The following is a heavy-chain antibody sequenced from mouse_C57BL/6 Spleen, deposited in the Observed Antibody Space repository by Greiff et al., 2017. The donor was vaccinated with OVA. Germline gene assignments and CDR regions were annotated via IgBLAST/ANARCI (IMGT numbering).Heavy chain of an antibody. CDR2: FHPYNDDT. J-gene: IGHJ1*03. CDR3: ARGTTVVAPHLYWYFDV. CDR1: GYTFTTYP. Sequence: LQESGAELVKPGASVKMSCKASGYTFTTYPIEWMKQNHGKSLEWIGNFHPYNDDTKYNEKFKGKATLTVEKSSSTVYLELSRLTSDDSAVYYCARGTTVVAPHLYWYFDVWGTGTTVTVSS. V-gene: IGHV1-47*01. D-gene: IGHD1-1*01.